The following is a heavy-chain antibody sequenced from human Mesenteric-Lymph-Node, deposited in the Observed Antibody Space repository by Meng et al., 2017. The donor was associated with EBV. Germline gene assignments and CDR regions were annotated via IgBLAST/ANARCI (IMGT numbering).Heavy chain of an antibody. D-gene: IGHD2-2*01. CDR1: GGSISSSNW. J-gene: IGHJ5*02. V-gene: IGHV4-4*02. CDR2: IYHSGST. CDR3: ASHRYCSSTSCSWFDP. Sequence: QVQLHEAGPGLVKPSGTLSLTCAVSGGSISSSNWWSWVRQPPGKGLEWIGEIYHSGSTNYNPSLKSRVTISVDKSKNQFSLKLSSVTAADTAVYYCASHRYCSSTSCSWFDPWGQGTLVTVSS.